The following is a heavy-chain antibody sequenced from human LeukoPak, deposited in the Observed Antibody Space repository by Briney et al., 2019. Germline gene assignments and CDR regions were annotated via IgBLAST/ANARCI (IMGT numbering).Heavy chain of an antibody. Sequence: SETLSLTCTVSGDSISSGGYYWSWIRQPPGKGLEWIGYIYHSGSTYYNPSLKSRVTISVDTSKNQFSLKLSSVTAADTAVYYCARQKIEVFNWFDLWGQGTLVTVSS. CDR1: GDSISSGGYY. CDR2: IYHSGST. CDR3: ARQKIEVFNWFDL. J-gene: IGHJ5*02. V-gene: IGHV4-30-2*01. D-gene: IGHD3-22*01.